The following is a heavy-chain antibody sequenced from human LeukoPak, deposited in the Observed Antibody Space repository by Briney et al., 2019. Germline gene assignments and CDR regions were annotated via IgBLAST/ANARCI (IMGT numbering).Heavy chain of an antibody. CDR1: GGSVSRSNSC. CDR3: ARHFRSAISSWTAIDY. V-gene: IGHV4-39*01. Sequence: SETLSLTCTVSGGSVSRSNSCWGWIRQPPGKGLEWIGSFFYSGNTHYNPSLKSRVAISEDASKNQFSLKLYSVTAADTAVYYCARHFRSAISSWTAIDYWGQGTLVTVSS. D-gene: IGHD6-13*01. J-gene: IGHJ4*02. CDR2: FFYSGNT.